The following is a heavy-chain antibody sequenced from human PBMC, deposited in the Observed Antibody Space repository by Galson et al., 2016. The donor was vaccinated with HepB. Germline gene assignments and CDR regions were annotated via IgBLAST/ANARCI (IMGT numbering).Heavy chain of an antibody. V-gene: IGHV3-30-3*01. CDR1: GFTFSNYT. D-gene: IGHD1-26*01. CDR2: TDGTNK. CDR3: ATDPIVGVPDYFDY. J-gene: IGHJ4*02. Sequence: SLRLSCAVSGFTFSNYTMHWVRQAPGKGLEWVAVTDGTNKYYADSVKGRFTISRDDSKSTLYLQMDRLRAEDTAAYYCATDPIVGVPDYFDYWGQGTLVIVSS.